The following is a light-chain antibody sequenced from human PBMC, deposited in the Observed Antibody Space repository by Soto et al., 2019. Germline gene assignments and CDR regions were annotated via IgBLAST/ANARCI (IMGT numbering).Light chain of an antibody. CDR1: QSLLYSSNNKNY. J-gene: IGKJ4*01. V-gene: IGKV4-1*01. Sequence: DIVMTQSQDSLAVSLGERATINCKSSQSLLYSSNNKNYLAWYQQKPGQPHKLLIYWASTRESGVPDRFSGSGSGTDFTLTISSLQAEDVAFYYCQQYYISPLTFGGGTKVEIK. CDR2: WAS. CDR3: QQYYISPLT.